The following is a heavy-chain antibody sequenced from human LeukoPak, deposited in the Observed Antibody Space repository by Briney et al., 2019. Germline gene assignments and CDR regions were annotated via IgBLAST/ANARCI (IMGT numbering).Heavy chain of an antibody. D-gene: IGHD6-13*01. J-gene: IGHJ5*02. V-gene: IGHV1-46*01. CDR3: ARDVAAAGTGYNWFDP. CDR1: GYTFTSYY. CDR2: INPSGGST. Sequence: ASVKVSCKASGYTFTSYYMHWVRQAPGQGLEWMGIINPSGGSTSYAQKFQGRVTMTRDTSTSTVYMELSSLRYEDTAVYYCARDVAAAGTGYNWFDPWGQGTLVTVSS.